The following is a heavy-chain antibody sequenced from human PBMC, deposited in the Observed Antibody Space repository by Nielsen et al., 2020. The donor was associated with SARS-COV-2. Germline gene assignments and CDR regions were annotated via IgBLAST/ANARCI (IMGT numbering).Heavy chain of an antibody. Sequence: SETLSLTCTVSGGSINNDGHYWSWIRQHPVKGLEWIGFIYFSGSTYYTPSLKSRVTMSVDTSKNQFSLELSSVTAADTAIYYCARDRPYNWDYVRTFDIWGQGTMVTVSS. D-gene: IGHD1-7*01. CDR2: IYFSGST. V-gene: IGHV4-31*03. CDR3: ARDRPYNWDYVRTFDI. J-gene: IGHJ3*02. CDR1: GGSINNDGHY.